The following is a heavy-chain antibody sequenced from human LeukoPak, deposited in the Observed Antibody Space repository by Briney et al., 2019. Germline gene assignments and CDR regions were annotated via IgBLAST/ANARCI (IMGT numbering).Heavy chain of an antibody. D-gene: IGHD3-10*01. CDR1: GGTFSSYA. Sequence: ASVTVSCTASGGTFSSYAISWVRQAPGQGLEWMGRIIPILGIANYAQKFQGRVTITADKSTSTAYMELSNLRSEDTAVYYCARISSLWFGELYYSYYGMDVWGQGTTVTVSS. J-gene: IGHJ6*02. CDR2: IIPILGIA. CDR3: ARISSLWFGELYYSYYGMDV. V-gene: IGHV1-69*04.